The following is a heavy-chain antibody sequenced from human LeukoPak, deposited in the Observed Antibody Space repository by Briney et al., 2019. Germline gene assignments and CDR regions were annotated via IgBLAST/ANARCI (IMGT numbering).Heavy chain of an antibody. J-gene: IGHJ3*02. CDR3: ASIDRLSKNAFDI. V-gene: IGHV4-59*01. CDR1: GGFISSYY. CDR2: IYYSGNT. Sequence: SETLSLTCTVSGGFISSYYWSWIRQPPGKGLEWIGYIYYSGNTNYNPSLKSRVTISVDTSKNQFSLKLSSVTAADTAVYYCASIDRLSKNAFDIWGQGTMVTVSS. D-gene: IGHD6-25*01.